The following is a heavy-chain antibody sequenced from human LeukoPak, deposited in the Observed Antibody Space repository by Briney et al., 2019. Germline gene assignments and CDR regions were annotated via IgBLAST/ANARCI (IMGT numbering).Heavy chain of an antibody. Sequence: ASVKVSCKASGYTFTGYYVHWVRQAPGQGLEWMGWINPNSGGTNYAQKFQGRVTMTRDTSISTAYMELSRLRSDDTAVYYCARVEYSSSALGWFDPWGQGTLVTVSS. CDR3: ARVEYSSSALGWFDP. CDR2: INPNSGGT. J-gene: IGHJ5*02. D-gene: IGHD6-13*01. V-gene: IGHV1-2*02. CDR1: GYTFTGYY.